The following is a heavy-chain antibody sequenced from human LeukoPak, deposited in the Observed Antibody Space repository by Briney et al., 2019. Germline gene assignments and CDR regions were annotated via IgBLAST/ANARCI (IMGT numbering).Heavy chain of an antibody. D-gene: IGHD6-19*01. CDR1: GGSISSGDYY. CDR3: ARASSGWYEEYYFDY. Sequence: SETLSLTCTVSGGSISSGDYYWSWIRQPPGKGLEWIGYIYYSGSTYYNPSLKSRVTISVDTSKNQFSLKLSSVTAADTAVYYCARASSGWYEEYYFDYWGQGTLVTVSS. J-gene: IGHJ4*02. V-gene: IGHV4-30-4*01. CDR2: IYYSGST.